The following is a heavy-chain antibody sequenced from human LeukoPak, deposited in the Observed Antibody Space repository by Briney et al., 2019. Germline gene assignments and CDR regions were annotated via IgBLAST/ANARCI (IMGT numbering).Heavy chain of an antibody. CDR3: ARRRYYDSSGYSWREFYFDY. V-gene: IGHV5-51*01. D-gene: IGHD3-22*01. Sequence: GESLKISCKGSGYSFTTYWIGWVRQMPGKGLEWMGIIYPGDSDTTYSPSFQGQVTISADKSISTAYLQWSSLKASDTAMYYCARRRYYDSSGYSWREFYFDYWGQGTLVTVSS. CDR1: GYSFTTYW. CDR2: IYPGDSDT. J-gene: IGHJ4*02.